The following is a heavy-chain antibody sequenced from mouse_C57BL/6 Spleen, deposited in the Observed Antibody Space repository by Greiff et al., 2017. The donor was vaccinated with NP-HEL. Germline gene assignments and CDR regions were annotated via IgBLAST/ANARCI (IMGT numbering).Heavy chain of an antibody. CDR2: LSSGGDYI. J-gene: IGHJ4*01. Sequence: EVKVVESGEGLVKPGGSLKLSCAASGFTFSSYAMSWVRQTPEKRLEWVAYLSSGGDYIYSADTVKGRFTISRDNARNTLYLQMSSLKSEDTAMYYCTRDLSGAMDYWGQGTSVTVSS. CDR1: GFTFSSYA. V-gene: IGHV5-9-1*02. CDR3: TRDLSGAMDY.